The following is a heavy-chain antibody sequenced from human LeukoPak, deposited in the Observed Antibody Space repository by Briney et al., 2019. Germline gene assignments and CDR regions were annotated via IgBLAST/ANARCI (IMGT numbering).Heavy chain of an antibody. Sequence: SQTLSLTCTVSGGSISSGDYYWSWIRQPPGKGLEWIGYIYYSGSTYYNPSLKSRLTISVDTSKNQFSLKLTSVTAADTAGYYCARARSGYQDWYFDLWGRGTLVTVSS. D-gene: IGHD5-12*01. V-gene: IGHV4-30-4*01. CDR3: ARARSGYQDWYFDL. CDR2: IYYSGST. J-gene: IGHJ2*01. CDR1: GGSISSGDYY.